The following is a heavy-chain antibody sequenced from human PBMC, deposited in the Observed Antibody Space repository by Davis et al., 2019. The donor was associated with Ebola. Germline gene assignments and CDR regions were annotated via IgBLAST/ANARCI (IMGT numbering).Heavy chain of an antibody. J-gene: IGHJ6*02. D-gene: IGHD1-26*01. CDR2: TYYTSKWNN. CDR1: GDTVSSSGTA. CDR3: VRGWGRTGMGV. Sequence: HSQTLSLTCAISGDTVSSSGTAWNWIRQSPSRGLEWLGRTYYTSKWNNDYAASVKSRISVNSDTSKNQFSLQLNSVTPEDTAVYYCVRGWGRTGMGVWGQGTTVIVSS. V-gene: IGHV6-1*01.